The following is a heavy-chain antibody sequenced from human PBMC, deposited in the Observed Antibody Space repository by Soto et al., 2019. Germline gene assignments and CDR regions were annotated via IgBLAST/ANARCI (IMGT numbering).Heavy chain of an antibody. V-gene: IGHV4-34*01. D-gene: IGHD3-22*01. CDR2: INHSGST. CDR3: ERGPHYYDSSGYNTATEYYFDY. Sequence: TSETLSLTCAVYGGSFSGYYWSWIRQPPGKGLEWIGEINHSGSTNYNPSLKSRVTISVDTSKNQFSLKLSSVTAADTAAYYCERGPHYYDSSGYNTATEYYFDYWGQGTLVTVSS. CDR1: GGSFSGYY. J-gene: IGHJ4*02.